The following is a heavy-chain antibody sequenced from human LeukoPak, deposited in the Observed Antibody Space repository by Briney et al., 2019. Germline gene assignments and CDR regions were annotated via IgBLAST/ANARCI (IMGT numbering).Heavy chain of an antibody. D-gene: IGHD4-17*01. J-gene: IGHJ4*02. CDR1: GYTLTSYG. Sequence: AASVKVSCKASGYTLTSYGINWMRQAPGQGLEWMGWISTQSGNTNYAQKVQGRLTVTTDRSTNTAYMELRSLRSDDTAVYYCARGAYGDKWGQGTMVTVSS. CDR2: ISTQSGNT. CDR3: ARGAYGDK. V-gene: IGHV1-18*01.